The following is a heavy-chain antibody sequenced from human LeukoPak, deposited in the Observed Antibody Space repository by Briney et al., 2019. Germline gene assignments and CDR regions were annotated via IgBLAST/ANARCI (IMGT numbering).Heavy chain of an antibody. CDR1: GFTVSSNY. D-gene: IGHD2-2*01. Sequence: GGSLRLSCAASGFTVSSNYMSWVRQAPGKGLEWVSVIYSGGSTYYADSVKGRFTIPRDNSKHTLYLQMNSLRAEDTAVYYCARDASPCCSSTSCYAHRGQGTLVTVFS. CDR2: IYSGGST. V-gene: IGHV3-66*01. J-gene: IGHJ4*02. CDR3: ARDASPCCSSTSCYAH.